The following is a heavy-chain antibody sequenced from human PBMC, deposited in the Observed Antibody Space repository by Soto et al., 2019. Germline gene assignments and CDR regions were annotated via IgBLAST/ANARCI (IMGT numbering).Heavy chain of an antibody. Sequence: GGSLRLSCAASGFTFSSYAMSWVRQAPGKGLEWVSAISGIVGSTYYTDSVKGRFTISRDNSKNTLYLQMNSLRAEDTAVYYCAKSTILEWLPSGMDVWGQGTTVTVSS. D-gene: IGHD3-3*01. CDR1: GFTFSSYA. CDR3: AKSTILEWLPSGMDV. J-gene: IGHJ6*02. CDR2: ISGIVGST. V-gene: IGHV3-23*01.